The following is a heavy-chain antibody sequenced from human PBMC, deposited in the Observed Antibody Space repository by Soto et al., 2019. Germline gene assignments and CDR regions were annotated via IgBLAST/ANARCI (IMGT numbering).Heavy chain of an antibody. V-gene: IGHV4-34*01. Sequence: PSETLSLTCAVYGGSFSGYYWSWIRQPPGKGLEWIGEINHSGSTNYNPSLKSRVTISVDTSKNQFSLKLSSVTAADTAVYYCASVSTTYCGGDCYSGYNWFDPWGQGTLVTVSS. J-gene: IGHJ5*02. CDR1: GGSFSGYY. CDR2: INHSGST. D-gene: IGHD2-21*02. CDR3: ASVSTTYCGGDCYSGYNWFDP.